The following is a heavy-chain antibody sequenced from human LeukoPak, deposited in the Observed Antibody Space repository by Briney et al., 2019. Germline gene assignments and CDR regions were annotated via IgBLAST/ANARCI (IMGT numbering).Heavy chain of an antibody. Sequence: PGRSLRLSCAASGFTFSSYGMHWVRQAPGKGLEWVAVIWYDGSNKYYADSVKGRFTISRDNSKNTLYLQMNSLRAEDTAVYYCARDPDSSNYFDYWGQGTLVTVPS. CDR3: ARDPDSSNYFDY. V-gene: IGHV3-33*01. CDR2: IWYDGSNK. D-gene: IGHD6-6*01. J-gene: IGHJ4*02. CDR1: GFTFSSYG.